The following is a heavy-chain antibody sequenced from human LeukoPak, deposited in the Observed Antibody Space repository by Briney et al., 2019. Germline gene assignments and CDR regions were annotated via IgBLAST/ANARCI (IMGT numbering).Heavy chain of an antibody. D-gene: IGHD2/OR15-2a*01. CDR1: GYTLNLYY. Sequence: ASVKLSCKASGYTLNLYYIHWVRQAPGQGLEWLGRINPHTGATHFAQKFQARVTMARDTSITTAYMELSGLKSDDAAVYFCAREDLIAVSGQTFDFWGQGTLVSVSS. J-gene: IGHJ4*02. CDR2: INPHTGAT. V-gene: IGHV1-2*06. CDR3: AREDLIAVSGQTFDF.